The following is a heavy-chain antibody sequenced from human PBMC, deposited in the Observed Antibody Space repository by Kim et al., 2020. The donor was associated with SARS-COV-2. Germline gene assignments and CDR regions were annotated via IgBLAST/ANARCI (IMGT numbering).Heavy chain of an antibody. CDR3: AKGDPQGYY. CDR1: GFTFDDYA. J-gene: IGHJ4*02. V-gene: IGHV3-9*01. Sequence: GGSLRLSCAASGFTFDDYAMHWVRQAPGKGLEWVSGISWNSGSIGYADSVKGRFTISRDNATNSLYLQMNSLRAEDTALYYCAKGDPQGYYWGQGTLVTV. CDR2: ISWNSGSI.